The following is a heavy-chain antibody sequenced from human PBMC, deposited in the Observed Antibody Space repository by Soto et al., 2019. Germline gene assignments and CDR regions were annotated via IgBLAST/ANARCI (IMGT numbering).Heavy chain of an antibody. D-gene: IGHD3-3*01. Sequence: ASVKVSCKASGYTLTMYAMHWVRQAPGQRLEWMGWINSGNGDTIYSQKFQGRVTLTRDTSASTAYMALSSLRSEDTAVYYCARPGVAYDAFDIWGQGTMVTVSS. CDR2: INSGNGDT. J-gene: IGHJ3*02. V-gene: IGHV1-3*04. CDR1: GYTLTMYA. CDR3: ARPGVAYDAFDI.